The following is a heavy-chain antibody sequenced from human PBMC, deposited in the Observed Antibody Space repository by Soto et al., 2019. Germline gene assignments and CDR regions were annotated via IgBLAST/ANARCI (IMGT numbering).Heavy chain of an antibody. V-gene: IGHV3-64*01. Sequence: EVQLVESGGGLVQPGGSLRLSCAASGFTFSSYAIHWVRQAPGKGLEYVSAISSNGGTTYYANSVKGRFTISRDNSKKTLYLQMGSLRAEDMAVYYCAGGFYDILTGFRDYYYRMEVWGQGTTVTVSS. CDR2: ISSNGGTT. CDR1: GFTFSSYA. CDR3: AGGFYDILTGFRDYYYRMEV. J-gene: IGHJ6*02. D-gene: IGHD3-9*01.